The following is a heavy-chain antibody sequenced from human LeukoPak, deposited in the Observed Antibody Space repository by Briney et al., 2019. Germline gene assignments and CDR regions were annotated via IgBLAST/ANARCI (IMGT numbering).Heavy chain of an antibody. Sequence: GSVKVSFKASGYTFTGYYMHWVRQAPGQGLEWMGWINPNSGGTNYAQKFQGRVTMTRDTSISTAYMELSRLRSDDTAVYYCARARGDFWSGYYYYYYYMDVWGKGTTVTVSS. CDR1: GYTFTGYY. V-gene: IGHV1-2*02. CDR3: ARARGDFWSGYYYYYYYMDV. J-gene: IGHJ6*03. D-gene: IGHD3-3*01. CDR2: INPNSGGT.